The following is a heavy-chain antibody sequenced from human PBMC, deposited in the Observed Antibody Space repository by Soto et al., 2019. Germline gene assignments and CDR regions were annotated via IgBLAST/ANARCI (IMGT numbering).Heavy chain of an antibody. Sequence: QVQLVQSGAEVKKPGSSVKVSCEAPGGTFDHAAITWVRQAPGQGLEWVGGINPMFNSTHYAQRFQGRVTMTADAVTSTAFMELRGLTSDDSAVSYCGRQIFEADYRGQGTLLVVSA. CDR2: INPMFNST. V-gene: IGHV1-69*01. D-gene: IGHD3-9*01. J-gene: IGHJ4*02. CDR1: GGTFDHAA. CDR3: GRQIFEADY.